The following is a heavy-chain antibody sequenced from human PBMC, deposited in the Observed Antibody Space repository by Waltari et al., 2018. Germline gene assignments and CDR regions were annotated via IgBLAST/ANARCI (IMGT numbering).Heavy chain of an antibody. Sequence: QVQLQQWGAGLLKPSETLSLTCAVYGGSFSGYYWSWIRQPPGKGLEWIGEINHSGSTNYNPSLKSRVTISVDTSKNQFSLKRSSVTAADTAVYYCARGYQGWGTPTNWGQGTLVTVSS. CDR3: ARGYQGWGTPTN. D-gene: IGHD2-2*01. V-gene: IGHV4-34*01. CDR1: GGSFSGYY. J-gene: IGHJ4*02. CDR2: INHSGST.